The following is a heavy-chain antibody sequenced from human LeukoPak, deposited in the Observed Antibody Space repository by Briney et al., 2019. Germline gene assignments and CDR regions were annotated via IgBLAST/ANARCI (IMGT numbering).Heavy chain of an antibody. CDR3: ARGTTSYGLFDY. CDR2: ISSSGSSI. V-gene: IGHV3-48*03. Sequence: GGSLRLSCAASGFTFSSYEMNWVRQAPGKGLKWVSYISSSGSSISYADSVKGRFTISRDNAKNSLHLQMNSLRAEDTAVYYCARGTTSYGLFDYWGQGTLVTVSS. D-gene: IGHD3-10*01. J-gene: IGHJ4*02. CDR1: GFTFSSYE.